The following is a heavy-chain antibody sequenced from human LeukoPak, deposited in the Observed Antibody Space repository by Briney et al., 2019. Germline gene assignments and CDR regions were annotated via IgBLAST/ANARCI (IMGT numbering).Heavy chain of an antibody. CDR2: MNPNSDNT. CDR3: GRALWFGELLPLDY. D-gene: IGHD3-10*01. J-gene: IGHJ4*02. CDR1: VYTFTSYD. Sequence: VASVKVSCKASVYTFTSYDIYWVRQATGQGLEWMGWMNPNSDNTGYAQKFQGRVTMTRNTSISTAYMELSSLRSEDTAVYYCGRALWFGELLPLDYWGQGTLVTVSS. V-gene: IGHV1-8*01.